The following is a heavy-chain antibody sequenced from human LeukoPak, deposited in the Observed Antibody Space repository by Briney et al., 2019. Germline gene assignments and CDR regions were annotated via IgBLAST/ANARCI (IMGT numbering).Heavy chain of an antibody. CDR1: GGSISSGFYY. Sequence: PSQTLSLTCTVSGGSISSGFYYWSWIRQPAGKGLEWIGRIYTSGSTNYNPSLKSRISISVDTSKNQFSLKLTSVTAADTAVYYCAREHPRGEVDDFDYWGQGTLVTVSS. V-gene: IGHV4-61*02. J-gene: IGHJ4*02. CDR2: IYTSGST. D-gene: IGHD3-16*01. CDR3: AREHPRGEVDDFDY.